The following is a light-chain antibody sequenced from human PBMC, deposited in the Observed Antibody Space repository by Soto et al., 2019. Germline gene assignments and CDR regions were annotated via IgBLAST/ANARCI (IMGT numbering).Light chain of an antibody. V-gene: IGKV1-27*01. Sequence: DIQMTQSPSSLSASVEDRVTITCRASQGISNYSAWYQQKPGKVPKLLIYAASTLQSGVPSRFSGSGSGTDFTLTISSLQPEDVATYYCQKYDSAPITLGQGTRLEIK. CDR2: AAS. CDR1: QGISNY. CDR3: QKYDSAPIT. J-gene: IGKJ5*01.